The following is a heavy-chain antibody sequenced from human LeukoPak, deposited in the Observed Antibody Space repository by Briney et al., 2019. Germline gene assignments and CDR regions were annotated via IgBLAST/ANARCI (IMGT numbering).Heavy chain of an antibody. V-gene: IGHV4-30-2*01. J-gene: IGHJ3*02. D-gene: IGHD1-26*01. CDR2: IYHSGST. Sequence: SQTLSLTCAVSGGSISSGGYSWSWIRQPPGKGLEWIGYIYHSGSTNYNPSLKSRVTISVDTSKNQFSLKLSSVTAADTAVYYCARGRATTSHAFDIWGQGTMVTVSS. CDR3: ARGRATTSHAFDI. CDR1: GGSISSGGYS.